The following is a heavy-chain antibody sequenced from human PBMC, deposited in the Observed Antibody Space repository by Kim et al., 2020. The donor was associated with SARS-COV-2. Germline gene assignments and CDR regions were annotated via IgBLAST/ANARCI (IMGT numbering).Heavy chain of an antibody. D-gene: IGHD6-25*01. J-gene: IGHJ4*02. CDR1: GFTVSSNY. CDR2: IFFAGGT. CDR3: ARGSRPRREFDF. V-gene: IGHV3-53*01. Sequence: GGSLRLSCTASGFTVSSNYMTWVRQAPGKGLEWVSVIFFAGGTYYADSVKGRFTISRDNSKNTVYLQMNSLRAEDTAVYYFARGSRPRREFDFWGQGTLVTVSS.